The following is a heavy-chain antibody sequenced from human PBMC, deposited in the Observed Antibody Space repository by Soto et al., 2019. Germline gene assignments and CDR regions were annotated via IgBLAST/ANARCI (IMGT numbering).Heavy chain of an antibody. D-gene: IGHD3-22*01. CDR1: GFSFSSYG. CDR3: AKSYSPYYYDTSGYYSDP. Sequence: GGSLRLSCAASGFSFSSYGMSWVRQAPGKGLEWVSSISGHGIYTYYADSVKGRFTISRDNSENTLFLQMNSLRAEDTAVYYCAKSYSPYYYDTSGYYSDPWGQGILVTVSS. V-gene: IGHV3-23*01. J-gene: IGHJ5*02. CDR2: ISGHGIYT.